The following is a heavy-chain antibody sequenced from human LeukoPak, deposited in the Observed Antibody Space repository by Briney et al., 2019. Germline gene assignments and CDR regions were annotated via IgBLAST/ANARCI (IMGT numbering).Heavy chain of an antibody. CDR1: GYTFTSYY. V-gene: IGHV1-46*01. CDR3: AGIHNWNCAIDY. D-gene: IGHD1-7*01. Sequence: GASVKVSCKASGYTFTSYYVHWVRQAPGQGLEWMGIISPSGDSTSYAQNFQGRVTMTRDTSTSTVYMELRSLRSEDTAVYYCAGIHNWNCAIDYWGQGTLVTVSS. CDR2: ISPSGDST. J-gene: IGHJ4*02.